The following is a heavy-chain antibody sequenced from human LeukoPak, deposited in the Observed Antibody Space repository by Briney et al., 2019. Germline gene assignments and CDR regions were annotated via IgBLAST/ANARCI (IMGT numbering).Heavy chain of an antibody. J-gene: IGHJ4*02. CDR1: GFTFSSYS. D-gene: IGHD4-23*01. CDR3: AGNYGGNSVGTPSLDY. Sequence: GGSLRLSCAASGFTFSSYSMNWVRQAPGKGLEWVSSISSSSSYIYYADSVKGRFTISRDNAKNSLYLQMNSLRAEDTAVYYCAGNYGGNSVGTPSLDYWGQGTLVTVSS. CDR2: ISSSSSYI. V-gene: IGHV3-21*01.